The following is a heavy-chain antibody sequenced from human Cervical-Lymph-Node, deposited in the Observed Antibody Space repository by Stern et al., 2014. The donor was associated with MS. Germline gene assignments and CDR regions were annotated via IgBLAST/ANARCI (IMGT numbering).Heavy chain of an antibody. CDR1: GGTFSSYP. CDR2: IIPIFGTA. CDR3: ARNSYYFDSSGS. D-gene: IGHD3-22*01. Sequence: QVPLVQSGAAVKKPGSSVKVSCKASGGTFSSYPINWVRQAPGQGLAWMGGIIPIFGTANYAQKFQGRVTITADESTSTAYMELSSLRSEDTAVYYCARNSYYFDSSGSWGQGTLVTVSS. J-gene: IGHJ5*02. V-gene: IGHV1-69*01.